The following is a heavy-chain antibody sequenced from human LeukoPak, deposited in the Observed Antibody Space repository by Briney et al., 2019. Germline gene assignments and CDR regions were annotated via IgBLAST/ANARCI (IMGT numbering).Heavy chain of an antibody. V-gene: IGHV1-8*03. CDR1: GYTFTSHD. Sequence: ASVKVSCKASGYTFTSHDINWVRQATGQGLEWMGWMNPNSGNTGYAQKFQGRVTITRNTSISTAYMELSSLRSEDTAVYYCARDQGPYDILTGYPNNYYYYMDVWGKGTTVTISS. CDR2: MNPNSGNT. D-gene: IGHD3-9*01. J-gene: IGHJ6*03. CDR3: ARDQGPYDILTGYPNNYYYYMDV.